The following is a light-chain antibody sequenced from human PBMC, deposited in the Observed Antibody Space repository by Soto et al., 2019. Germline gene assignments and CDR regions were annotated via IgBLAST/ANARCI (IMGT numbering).Light chain of an antibody. Sequence: QSALTQPASVSGSPGQSITISCTGTSSDVGSYNLVSWYQQHPGKAPKLMIYEGSKRPSGVSNRFSGSKSGNTASLTNSGLQAEDEADYYCCSYAGSSTLGVFGGGTKLTVL. CDR1: SSDVGSYNL. V-gene: IGLV2-23*01. CDR3: CSYAGSSTLGV. CDR2: EGS. J-gene: IGLJ3*02.